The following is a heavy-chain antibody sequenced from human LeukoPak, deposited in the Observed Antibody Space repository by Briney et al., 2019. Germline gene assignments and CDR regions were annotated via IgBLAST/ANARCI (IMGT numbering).Heavy chain of an antibody. Sequence: ASVKVSCKASGYTFTSYYMHWVRQAPGQGLEWMGIINPSGGSTSYAQKFQGRVTMTRDMPTSTVYMELSSLRSEDTAVYYCARTGSYYLLDYWGQGTLVTVSS. J-gene: IGHJ4*02. CDR3: ARTGSYYLLDY. D-gene: IGHD1-26*01. CDR2: INPSGGST. CDR1: GYTFTSYY. V-gene: IGHV1-46*01.